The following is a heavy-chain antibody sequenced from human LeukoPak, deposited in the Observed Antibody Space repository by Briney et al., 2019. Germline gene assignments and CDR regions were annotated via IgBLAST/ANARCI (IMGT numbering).Heavy chain of an antibody. D-gene: IGHD1-26*01. CDR2: ITWDGSNT. Sequence: PGRSLRLSCAASGFTFDDYTMHWVRQPPGKGLEWVSLITWDGSNTYYADSVKGRFTISRDNSKNSLYLQMNSLRTEDTAFYYCAKVHIVGATGGYFDYWGQGTLVTVSS. J-gene: IGHJ4*02. V-gene: IGHV3-43*01. CDR1: GFTFDDYT. CDR3: AKVHIVGATGGYFDY.